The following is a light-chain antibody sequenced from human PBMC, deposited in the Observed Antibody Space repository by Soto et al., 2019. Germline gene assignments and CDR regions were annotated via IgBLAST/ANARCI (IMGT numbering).Light chain of an antibody. J-gene: IGKJ5*01. V-gene: IGKV3-15*01. CDR3: QQYNNWPPIT. Sequence: EIVMTQSPATLSVSPGERATLSCRASQSVSSNLACYQQKPGQARRLLIYGASTRATGIPARFSRSGSGTEFTLTISSRQSEDFAVYYCQQYNNWPPITFGQGTRLEIK. CDR2: GAS. CDR1: QSVSSN.